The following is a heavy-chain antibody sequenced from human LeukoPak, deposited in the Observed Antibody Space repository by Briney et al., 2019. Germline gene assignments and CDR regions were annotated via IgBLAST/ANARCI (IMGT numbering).Heavy chain of an antibody. CDR1: GFTLSSYA. CDR2: ISGSGGST. D-gene: IGHD6-13*01. CDR3: AKNWVASSWFNWFDP. Sequence: PGRSLRHSCAASGFTLSSYAMSWVRQAPGKGLEWVSAISGSGGSTHYADSVKGRFTISRDNSKNTLYLQMNSLRAEDTAVYYCAKNWVASSWFNWFDPWGQGTLVTVSS. V-gene: IGHV3-23*01. J-gene: IGHJ5*02.